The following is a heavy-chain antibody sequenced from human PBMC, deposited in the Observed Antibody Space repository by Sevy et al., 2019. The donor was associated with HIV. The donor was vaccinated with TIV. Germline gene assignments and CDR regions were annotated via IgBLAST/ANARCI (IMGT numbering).Heavy chain of an antibody. J-gene: IGHJ6*02. CDR1: GFSFSRSP. V-gene: IGHV3-30*04. D-gene: IGHD3-16*02. CDR2: MSYNGNKK. Sequence: LSLTCAASGFSFSRSPMHWVRQAPGKGLEWVAVMSYNGNKKYNGDSVKGRFTISRDDFKNTLYLQMNSLRTEDTAVYYCAREGVLRGRGIVCYGMDVWGQGMTVTVSS. CDR3: AREGVLRGRGIVCYGMDV.